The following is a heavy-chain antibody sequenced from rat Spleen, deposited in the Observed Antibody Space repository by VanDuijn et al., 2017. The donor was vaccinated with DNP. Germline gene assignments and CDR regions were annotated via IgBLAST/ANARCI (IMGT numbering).Heavy chain of an antibody. V-gene: IGHV2-41*01. Sequence: QVQMKEAGPGLVQPSQTLSLTCDVAGFSLTNYNVHWVRQPPGKGLEWVGVIWNNGGTRYNSALKSRLNISKEPSKSQVFLTLTSLQSEDTATYYCARFDSWCQGIMVTVSS. CDR3: ARFDS. J-gene: IGHJ2*01. CDR1: GFSLTNYN. CDR2: IWNNGGT.